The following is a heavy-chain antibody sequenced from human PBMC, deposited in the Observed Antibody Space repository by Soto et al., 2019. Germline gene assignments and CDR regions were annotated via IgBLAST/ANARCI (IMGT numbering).Heavy chain of an antibody. V-gene: IGHV4-59*08. CDR1: GDSITFHY. D-gene: IGHD1-26*01. CDR2: ILYSGIT. CDR3: ARLPNSGTHPPFDY. Sequence: QVQLQESGPRLVKPSETLSLTCTVSGDSITFHYWSWVRQSPGNGLECIGYILYSGITIYNPSLTGRVTISLDTSKSEFSLKITSVTAADTAVYYCARLPNSGTHPPFDYWGQGTLVTVSS. J-gene: IGHJ4*02.